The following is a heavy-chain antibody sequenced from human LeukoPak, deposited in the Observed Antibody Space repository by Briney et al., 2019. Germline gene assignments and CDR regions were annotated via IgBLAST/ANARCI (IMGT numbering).Heavy chain of an antibody. J-gene: IGHJ3*02. CDR3: AKDMYRGYRSDAFDI. CDR2: ISGSGGST. Sequence: GGSLRLSCAASGFTFSSYAMSWVRQAPGKGLEWVSAISGSGGSTYYADSVKGRFTISRDNSKNTLYLQMNSLRAENTAVYYCAKDMYRGYRSDAFDIWGQGTMVTVSS. CDR1: GFTFSSYA. V-gene: IGHV3-23*01. D-gene: IGHD2-15*01.